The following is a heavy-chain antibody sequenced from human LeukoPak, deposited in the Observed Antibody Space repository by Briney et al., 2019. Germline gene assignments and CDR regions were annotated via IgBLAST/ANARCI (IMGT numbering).Heavy chain of an antibody. CDR3: ARGTTSFQYYFDY. J-gene: IGHJ4*02. D-gene: IGHD2-2*01. CDR2: IYYSGST. Sequence: SSETLCLTCTASGGSISSYYWSWIRQPPGKGLEWIGYIYYSGSTNYNPSLKSRVTISVDTSKNQFSLKLSSVTAADTAVFYCARGTTSFQYYFDYWGQGTLVTVSS. V-gene: IGHV4-59*01. CDR1: GGSISSYY.